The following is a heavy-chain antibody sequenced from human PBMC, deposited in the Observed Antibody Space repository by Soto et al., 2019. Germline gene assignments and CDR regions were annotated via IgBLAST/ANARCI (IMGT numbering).Heavy chain of an antibody. CDR3: AFTNIVVVNNAFRV. V-gene: IGHV4-59*01. D-gene: IGHD2-21*01. J-gene: IGHJ3*01. CDR2: IYYSGTT. Sequence: PETLCLTCTVSGGSISRYYWSWIRQPPGKGLEWIGYIYYSGTTYYNPSLKSRVTISVDTSKNQFSLKLSSVTAADTAVYYCAFTNIVVVNNAFRVWGHGTIVT. CDR1: GGSISRYY.